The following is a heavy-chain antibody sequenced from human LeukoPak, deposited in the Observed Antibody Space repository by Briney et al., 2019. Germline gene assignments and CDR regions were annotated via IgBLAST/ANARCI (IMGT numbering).Heavy chain of an antibody. V-gene: IGHV4-61*02. D-gene: IGHD3-22*01. CDR3: ARTSYYYDSSGYYYYFDY. CDR2: IYTSGST. Sequence: SETLSLTCTVSGGSISSGSYYWSWIRQPAGKGLEWIGRIYTSGSTNYNPSLKSRVTTSVDTSKNQFSLKLSSVTAADTAVYYCARTSYYYDSSGYYYYFDYWGQGTLVTVSS. J-gene: IGHJ4*02. CDR1: GGSISSGSYY.